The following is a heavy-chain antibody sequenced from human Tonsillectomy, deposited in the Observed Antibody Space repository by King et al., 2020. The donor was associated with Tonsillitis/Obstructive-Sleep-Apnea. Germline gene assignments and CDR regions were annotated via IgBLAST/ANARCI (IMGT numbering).Heavy chain of an antibody. D-gene: IGHD6-19*01. J-gene: IGHJ3*02. CDR2: IYSSCTP. V-gene: IGHV3-53*01. CDR1: GFTVSFNY. CDR3: ARVEAGRLGLRNLGAFDI. Sequence: VQLVESGGGLIQPGGPLRLSCAASGFTVSFNYMIWVRLAPGKGMDWGSVIYSSCTPDYADSVKGVFTISRDNSKNTVYLQTNSLRAEDTAVYFCARVEAGRLGLRNLGAFDIWGQGTMVTVSS.